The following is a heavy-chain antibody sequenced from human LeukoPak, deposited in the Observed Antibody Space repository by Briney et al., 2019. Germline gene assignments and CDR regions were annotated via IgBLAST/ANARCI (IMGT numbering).Heavy chain of an antibody. D-gene: IGHD3-22*01. V-gene: IGHV3-23*01. Sequence: SGGSLRLSCAASGFTFSSYAMSWVRQAPGKGLEWVSAISGSGGSTYYADSVKGRFTISRDNSKNTLYLQMNSLRAEDTAVYYCANRQYYYDSSGYPHRENWFDPWGQGTLVTVSS. CDR2: ISGSGGST. CDR1: GFTFSSYA. J-gene: IGHJ5*02. CDR3: ANRQYYYDSSGYPHRENWFDP.